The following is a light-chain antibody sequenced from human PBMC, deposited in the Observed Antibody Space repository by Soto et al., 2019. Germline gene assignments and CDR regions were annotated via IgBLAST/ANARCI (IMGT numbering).Light chain of an antibody. Sequence: EIEVTQSPATLSLSPGERATLSCRASQSVSSYLAWYQQKPGQAPRLLIYDASNRATGIPARFSGSGSGTDFTLTISSLEPEDFAVYYCQQRSNWWTFGPGTKVEI. CDR2: DAS. V-gene: IGKV3-11*01. J-gene: IGKJ1*01. CDR3: QQRSNWWT. CDR1: QSVSSY.